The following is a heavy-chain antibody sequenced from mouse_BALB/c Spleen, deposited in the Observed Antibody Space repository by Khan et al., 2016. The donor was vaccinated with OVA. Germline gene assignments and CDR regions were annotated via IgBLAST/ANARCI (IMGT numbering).Heavy chain of an antibody. D-gene: IGHD3-3*01. V-gene: IGHV1-18*01. CDR1: GYTFTEYT. J-gene: IGHJ4*01. CDR3: ARDAGRY. Sequence: VQLQQSGPELVKPGASVKISCKTSGYTFTEYTVHWVKQSLGKSLDWIGVINPKNGGTAYNQKFKDKATLTVDKSSSTAYMEFRSLTSEDSALYDGARDAGRYWGQGTSVTVAS. CDR2: INPKNGGT.